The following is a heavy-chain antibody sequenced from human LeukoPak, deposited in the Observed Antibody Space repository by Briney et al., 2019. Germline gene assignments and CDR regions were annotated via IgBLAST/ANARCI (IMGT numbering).Heavy chain of an antibody. V-gene: IGHV4-39*01. CDR1: GGSISSSSYY. J-gene: IGHJ4*02. CDR3: ARHPRKGVVTRHSGGWD. Sequence: SETLSLTCTVSGGSISSSSYYWGWIRQPPGKGLEWIGSIYYSGSTYYNPSLKSRVTISVDTSKNQFSLKLSSVTAADTAVYYCARHPRKGVVTRHSGGWDWGQGTLVTVSS. D-gene: IGHD6-19*01. CDR2: IYYSGST.